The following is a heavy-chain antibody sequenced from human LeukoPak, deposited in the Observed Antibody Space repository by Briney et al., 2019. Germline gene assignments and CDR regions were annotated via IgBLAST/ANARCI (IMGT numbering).Heavy chain of an antibody. V-gene: IGHV1-2*06. J-gene: IGHJ3*02. CDR3: ARDFWSGRTNDAFDI. CDR2: INPNSGGT. CDR1: GYTFTGYY. Sequence: ASVKVSCKASGYTFTGYYMHWVRQAPGQGLEWMVRINPNSGGTNYAQKFQGRVTMTRDTSISTAYMELSRLRSDDTAVYYCARDFWSGRTNDAFDIWGQGTMVTVSS. D-gene: IGHD3-3*01.